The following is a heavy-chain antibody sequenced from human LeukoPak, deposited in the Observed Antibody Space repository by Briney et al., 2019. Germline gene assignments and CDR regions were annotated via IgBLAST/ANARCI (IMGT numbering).Heavy chain of an antibody. V-gene: IGHV2-70*01. J-gene: IGHJ6*04. CDR1: GFSLSTSGMC. CDR3: ARMPSYNYYDSSGYSNYYYYYCMDV. Sequence: SGPALVKPTQTLTLTCTFSGFSLSTSGMCVSWIRQPPGKALEWLALIDWDDDKYYSTSLKTRLTISKDTSKNQVVLTMTNMDPVDTATYYCARMPSYNYYDSSGYSNYYYYYCMDVWGKGTTVTVSS. D-gene: IGHD3-22*01. CDR2: IDWDDDK.